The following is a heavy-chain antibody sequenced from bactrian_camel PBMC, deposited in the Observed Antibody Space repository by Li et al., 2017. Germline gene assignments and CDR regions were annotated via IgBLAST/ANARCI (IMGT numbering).Heavy chain of an antibody. V-gene: IGHV3S53*01. D-gene: IGHD7*01. CDR1: GYTGSYFC. CDR2: IDTDGSS. CDR3: TAGTCYSGPWCYEDKG. J-gene: IGHJ4*01. Sequence: HVQLVESGGGLVQAGGSLRLSCGSSSGYTGSYFCMAWFRQAPGKEREKVAVIDTDGSSSYADSVKGRFTISRENAKNTVYLQMNNLKSEDTGLYYCTAGTCYSGPWCYEDKGRGRGTQVTVS.